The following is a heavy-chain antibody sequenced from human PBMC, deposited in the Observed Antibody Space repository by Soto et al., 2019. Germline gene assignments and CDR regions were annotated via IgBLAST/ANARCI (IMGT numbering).Heavy chain of an antibody. Sequence: QVQLVESGGGVVQPGRSLRLSCAASGFTFSSYGMHWVRQAPGKGLEWVAVISYDGSNKYYADSVKGRFTISRDNSKNTLYLQMHSLRAEDTAVYYCAKYGAPDVEMATIFFDYWGQGTLVTVSS. CDR2: ISYDGSNK. J-gene: IGHJ4*02. D-gene: IGHD5-12*01. CDR3: AKYGAPDVEMATIFFDY. V-gene: IGHV3-30*18. CDR1: GFTFSSYG.